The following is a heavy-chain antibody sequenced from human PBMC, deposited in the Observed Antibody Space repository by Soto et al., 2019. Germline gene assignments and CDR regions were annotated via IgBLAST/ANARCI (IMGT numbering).Heavy chain of an antibody. D-gene: IGHD3-10*01. CDR2: IYYSGST. Sequence: SETLSLTCTVSGGSISSYYWSWIRQPPGKGLEWIGYIYYSGSTNYNPSLKSRVTISVDTSKNQFSLKLSSVTAADTAVYYCARDRGGAAWFAELLSPHYYYYGMDVWGQGTTVTVSS. CDR3: ARDRGGAAWFAELLSPHYYYYGMDV. CDR1: GGSISSYY. J-gene: IGHJ6*02. V-gene: IGHV4-59*01.